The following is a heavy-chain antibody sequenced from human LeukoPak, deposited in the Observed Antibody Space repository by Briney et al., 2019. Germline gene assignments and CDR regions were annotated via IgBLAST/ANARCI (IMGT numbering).Heavy chain of an antibody. D-gene: IGHD3/OR15-3a*01. J-gene: IGHJ3*02. Sequence: GGSLRLSCAASGFTFHDYAMHWVRHVPGKGLEGGSGITWNSGSVLYADSVRGRFTISRDNAKNSLYLQMNSLRPEDMAFYYCAKGLGVASLIVDALDMWGQGTMVTV. V-gene: IGHV3-9*03. CDR2: ITWNSGSV. CDR1: GFTFHDYA. CDR3: AKGLGVASLIVDALDM.